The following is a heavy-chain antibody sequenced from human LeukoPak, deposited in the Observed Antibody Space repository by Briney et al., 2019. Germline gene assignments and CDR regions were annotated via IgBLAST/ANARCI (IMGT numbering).Heavy chain of an antibody. Sequence: SETLSLTCTVSGGSISSYYWSWIRQPAGKGLEWIGYIYYSGSTNYNPSLKSRVTISVDTSKNQFSLKLSPVTAADTAVYYCARERVTYYYGSGSRPYYYYYMDVWGKGTTVTVSS. CDR1: GGSISSYY. D-gene: IGHD3-10*01. CDR2: IYYSGST. CDR3: ARERVTYYYGSGSRPYYYYYMDV. V-gene: IGHV4-59*01. J-gene: IGHJ6*03.